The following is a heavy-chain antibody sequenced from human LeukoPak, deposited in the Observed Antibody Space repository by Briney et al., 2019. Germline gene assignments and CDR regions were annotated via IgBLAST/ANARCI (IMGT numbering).Heavy chain of an antibody. CDR1: GGSISSYY. J-gene: IGHJ3*02. CDR2: IYYSGST. Sequence: SETLSLTCTVSGGSISSYYWSWIRQPPGKGLEWIGYIYYSGSTNYNPSLKSRVTISVDTSKNQFSLKLNSVTAADTAVYYCARFPKYYYDSSAYYYAFDIWGQGTVVTVSS. V-gene: IGHV4-59*12. CDR3: ARFPKYYYDSSAYYYAFDI. D-gene: IGHD3-22*01.